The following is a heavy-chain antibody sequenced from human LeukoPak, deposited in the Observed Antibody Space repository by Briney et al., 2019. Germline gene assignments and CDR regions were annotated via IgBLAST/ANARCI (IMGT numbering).Heavy chain of an antibody. Sequence: PGGSLRLSCVASGFTFSDYYMSWIRQAPGKGLEWISYISSSASTIYYTDSVKGRFTISRDNAKNSLYLQMNSLRAEDTAVYYCARIGYSSSSDDYWGQGTLVIVSS. V-gene: IGHV3-11*04. CDR2: ISSSASTI. D-gene: IGHD6-6*01. J-gene: IGHJ4*02. CDR3: ARIGYSSSSDDY. CDR1: GFTFSDYY.